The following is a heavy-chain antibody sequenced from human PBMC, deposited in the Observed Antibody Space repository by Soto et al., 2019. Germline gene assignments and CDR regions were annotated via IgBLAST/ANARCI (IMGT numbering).Heavy chain of an antibody. CDR3: AKDMEDRTHTYYYYYMDV. D-gene: IGHD2-2*01. V-gene: IGHV3-9*01. CDR1: GFTFDDYA. CDR2: ISWNSGSI. J-gene: IGHJ6*03. Sequence: GGSLRLSCAASGFTFDDYAMHWVRQAPGKGLEWVSGISWNSGSIGYADSVKGRFTISRDNAKNSLYLQMNSLRAEDTALYYCAKDMEDRTHTYYYYYMDVWGKGTTVTVSS.